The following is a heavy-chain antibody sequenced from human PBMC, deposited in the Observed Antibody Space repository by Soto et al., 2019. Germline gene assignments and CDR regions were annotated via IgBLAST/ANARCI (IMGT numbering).Heavy chain of an antibody. J-gene: IGHJ3*02. CDR1: GYTLTELS. V-gene: IGHV1-24*01. D-gene: IGHD3-16*01. Sequence: ASLKVSCKVSGYTLTELSMHWVRQAPGKGLEWMGGFDPEDGETIYAQKFQGRVTMTEDTSTDTAYMELSSLRSEDTAVYYCATGSMITFGGAPRGAFDIWGQGTMVTVSS. CDR3: ATGSMITFGGAPRGAFDI. CDR2: FDPEDGET.